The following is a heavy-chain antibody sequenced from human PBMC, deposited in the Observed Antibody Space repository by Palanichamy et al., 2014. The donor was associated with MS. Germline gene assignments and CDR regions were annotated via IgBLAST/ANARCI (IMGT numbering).Heavy chain of an antibody. D-gene: IGHD2-21*01. Sequence: QVQLQESGPGLVKPSETLSLTCTVSGGSISSYYWSWIRQPPGKGLEWIGYIYYSGSTNYNPSLKSRVTISVDTSKNQFSLKLSSVTAADTAVYRSARDGLVMGGWGYYYYYMDVWGKGTTVTVSS. CDR3: ARDGLVMGGWGYYYYYMDV. CDR2: IYYSGST. J-gene: IGHJ6*03. V-gene: IGHV4-59*01. CDR1: GGSISSYY.